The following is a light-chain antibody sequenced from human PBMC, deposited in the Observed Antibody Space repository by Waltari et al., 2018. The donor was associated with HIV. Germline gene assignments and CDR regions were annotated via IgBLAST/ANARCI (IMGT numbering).Light chain of an antibody. CDR3: QQYGRAPRT. J-gene: IGKJ2*01. CDR2: GAS. Sequence: IVLTQSPGTLSLSPGERATLSCRASQSVSSSYLAWYQQKPGQAPRLLIYGASSRATGIPDRFSGSGSGTDFTLTISRLEPEDFAVYYCQQYGRAPRTFGQGTKLEIK. V-gene: IGKV3-20*01. CDR1: QSVSSSY.